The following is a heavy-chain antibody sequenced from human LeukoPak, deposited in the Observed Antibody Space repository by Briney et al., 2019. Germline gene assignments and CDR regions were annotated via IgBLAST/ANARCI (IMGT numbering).Heavy chain of an antibody. D-gene: IGHD3/OR15-3a*01. CDR1: GFTFSSYA. Sequence: QTGGSLRLSCAASGFTFSSYAMTGVRKTPEKGLEWVSVISGSGAGTYYADSVKGRFTISRDNSKNTLYLQMNSLRAEDTAVYYCAKDLVHGTGDGWAGDYFDYWGQGTVVTVSS. J-gene: IGHJ4*02. V-gene: IGHV3-23*01. CDR3: AKDLVHGTGDGWAGDYFDY. CDR2: ISGSGAGT.